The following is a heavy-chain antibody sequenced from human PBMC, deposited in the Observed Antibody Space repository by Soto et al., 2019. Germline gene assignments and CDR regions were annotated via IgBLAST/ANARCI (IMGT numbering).Heavy chain of an antibody. CDR2: ISGGGGST. D-gene: IGHD3-22*01. J-gene: IGHJ5*02. CDR1: SIYA. Sequence: SIYAMNWVRQAPGKGLEWDSGISGGGGSTYYADSVKGRFTISRDNSKNTLYLQMNSLRVEDTAVYYCAKDPTSYDSSAQCGSWGQGTLVTVSS. CDR3: AKDPTSYDSSAQCGS. V-gene: IGHV3-23*01.